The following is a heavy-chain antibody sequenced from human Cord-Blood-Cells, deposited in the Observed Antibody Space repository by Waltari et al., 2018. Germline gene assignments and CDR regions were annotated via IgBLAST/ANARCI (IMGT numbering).Heavy chain of an antibody. CDR2: ISWDGGST. V-gene: IGHV3-43*01. J-gene: IGHJ4*02. CDR3: AKDRYSSSWYYFDY. D-gene: IGHD6-13*01. Sequence: MHWVRQAPGKGLEWVSLISWDGGSTYYADSVKGRFTISRDNSKNSLYLQMNSLRTEDTALYYCAKDRYSSSWYYFDYWGQGTLVTVSS.